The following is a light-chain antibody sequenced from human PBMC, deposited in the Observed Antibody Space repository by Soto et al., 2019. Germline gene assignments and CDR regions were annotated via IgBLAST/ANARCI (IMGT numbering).Light chain of an antibody. Sequence: DVVLTQSPLSLPVTPGEPASISCRSSQSLLHSNGYNYLDWYLQKPGQSPQLLIYSVSNRAPGVPDRFSGSGSGTDFTLKISRVEAEDVGVYYCMQPLHTPLTFGGGTKVEIK. J-gene: IGKJ4*01. CDR2: SVS. V-gene: IGKV2-28*01. CDR1: QSLLHSNGYNY. CDR3: MQPLHTPLT.